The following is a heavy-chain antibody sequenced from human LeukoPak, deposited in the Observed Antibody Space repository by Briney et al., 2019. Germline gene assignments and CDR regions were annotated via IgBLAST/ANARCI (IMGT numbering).Heavy chain of an antibody. J-gene: IGHJ4*02. D-gene: IGHD6-19*01. CDR3: AKSGSGWEDSFDY. Sequence: GGSLRLSCTASGHTLSNYWMIWVRQAPGKGLQWVAKIKQDGSEKYYADSVKGRFTISRDNSKNTLYLQMNSLRAEDTAVYYCAKSGSGWEDSFDYWGQGTLVTVSS. V-gene: IGHV3-7*01. CDR1: GHTLSNYW. CDR2: IKQDGSEK.